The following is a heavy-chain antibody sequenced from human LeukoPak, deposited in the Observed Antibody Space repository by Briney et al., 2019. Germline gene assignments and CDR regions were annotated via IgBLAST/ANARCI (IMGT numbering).Heavy chain of an antibody. D-gene: IGHD6-19*01. CDR2: ISWNSGSI. J-gene: IGHJ4*02. V-gene: IGHV3-9*03. Sequence: GRSLRLSCAASGFTFDDYAMHWVRQAPGKGLEWVSGISWNSGSIGYADSVKGRFTISRDNAKNSLYLQMNSLRAEDMALYYCAKGVYSSGWTAFDYWGQGTLVTVSS. CDR3: AKGVYSSGWTAFDY. CDR1: GFTFDDYA.